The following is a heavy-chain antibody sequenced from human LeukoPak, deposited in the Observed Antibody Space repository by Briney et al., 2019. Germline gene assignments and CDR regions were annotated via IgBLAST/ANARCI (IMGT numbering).Heavy chain of an antibody. V-gene: IGHV1-18*01. D-gene: IGHD3-10*01. CDR3: ARDLYYYGSGSYYDVFDV. J-gene: IGHJ3*01. CDR1: RYTFSTYG. Sequence: AAVQVSCKASRYTFSTYGISWVRQAPGQGLEWMGWISAYKGNTYYAQKLQGRVTITTDTSTSTAYMELRSLRSDDTAIYYCARDLYYYGSGSYYDVFDVWGQGTMVTVSS. CDR2: ISAYKGNT.